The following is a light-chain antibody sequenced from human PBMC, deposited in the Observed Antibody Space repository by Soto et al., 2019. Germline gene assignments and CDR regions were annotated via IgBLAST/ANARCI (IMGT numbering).Light chain of an antibody. J-gene: IGLJ2*01. Sequence: QSALTQPASVSGSPGQSIAISCTGTSSDIGSYNFVSWYQQHPGKAPKVMIYEGDKRPTGGSDRFCGSKSGNTASLTISGLQAEDEADYYCCSYAGDTNHVVFGGGTKVTVL. V-gene: IGLV2-23*01. CDR3: CSYAGDTNHVV. CDR2: EGD. CDR1: SSDIGSYNF.